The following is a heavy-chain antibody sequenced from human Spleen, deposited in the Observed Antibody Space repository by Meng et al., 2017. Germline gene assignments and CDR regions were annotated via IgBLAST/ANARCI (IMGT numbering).Heavy chain of an antibody. CDR3: AKDVAAGITSTFDC. CDR2: ITVSGGST. J-gene: IGHJ4*02. CDR1: GFTFSSYA. V-gene: IGHV3-23*01. D-gene: IGHD6-13*01. Sequence: GGSLRLSCAASGFTFSSYAMSWVRQAPGKGLEWVSGITVSGGSTYFADSVKGRFTISRDSSKNTLFLQMNSLRPEDTAVYYCAKDVAAGITSTFDCWGQGTLVTVSS.